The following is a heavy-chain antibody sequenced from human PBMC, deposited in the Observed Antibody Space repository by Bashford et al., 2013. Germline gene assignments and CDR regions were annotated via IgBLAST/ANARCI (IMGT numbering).Heavy chain of an antibody. CDR3: ARLLNWGPHAFDM. CDR1: GGSISSGKW. V-gene: IGHV4-4*02. D-gene: IGHD3-16*01. J-gene: IGHJ3*02. Sequence: SETLSLTCTVSGGSISSGKWWSWVRQPPRKGLEWIGESLSHGGSNYNASLKSRVTISVDKSKNQFSLRLNSVTAADTAVYYCARLLNWGPHAFDMWGQGTMVTVSS. CDR2: SLSHGGS.